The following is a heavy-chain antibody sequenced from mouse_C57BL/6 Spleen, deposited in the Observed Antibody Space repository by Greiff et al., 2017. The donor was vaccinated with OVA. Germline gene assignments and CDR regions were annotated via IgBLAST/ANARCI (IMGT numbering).Heavy chain of an antibody. CDR3: ARDGITTVVATGFDY. D-gene: IGHD1-1*01. V-gene: IGHV1-72*01. CDR2: IDPNSGGT. J-gene: IGHJ2*01. CDR1: GYTFTSYW. Sequence: VQLQQSGAELVKPGASVKLSCKASGYTFTSYWMHWVKQRPGRGLEWIGRIDPNSGGTKYNEKFKSKATLTVDKPSSTAYMQLSSLTSEDSAVYYCARDGITTVVATGFDYWGQGTTLTVSS.